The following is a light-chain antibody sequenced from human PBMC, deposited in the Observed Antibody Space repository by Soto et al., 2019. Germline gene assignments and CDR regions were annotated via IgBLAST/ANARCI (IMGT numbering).Light chain of an antibody. CDR2: DAS. J-gene: IGKJ1*01. CDR1: QTIFNW. Sequence: DIQMTQSPSTLSASVGDRVTITCRASQTIFNWLAWYQRKPGRAPNLLIYDASSLQSEVPSTFSGSGSGTEFTLTNSSLQPDDFATYSCQQYNSNPCTFGQGTKVEIK. CDR3: QQYNSNPCT. V-gene: IGKV1-5*01.